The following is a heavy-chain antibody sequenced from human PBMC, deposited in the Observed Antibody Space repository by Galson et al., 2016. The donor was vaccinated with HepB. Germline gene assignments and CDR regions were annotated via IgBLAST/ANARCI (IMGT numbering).Heavy chain of an antibody. D-gene: IGHD3-22*01. J-gene: IGHJ1*01. Sequence: SLRLSCAASGFTFSSYSMNWVRQAPGKGLEWVSYINPSSSSTHYADAVKGRFIISRHNAKNSLYLQMDSLRDEDTAVYYCARPLYYYRRGYHQYFQYWGQGTLVTGAS. CDR2: INPSSSST. CDR1: GFTFSSYS. V-gene: IGHV3-48*02. CDR3: ARPLYYYRRGYHQYFQY.